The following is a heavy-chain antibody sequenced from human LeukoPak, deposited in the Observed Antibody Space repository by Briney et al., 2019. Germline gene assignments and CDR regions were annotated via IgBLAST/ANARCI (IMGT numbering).Heavy chain of an antibody. CDR2: ISSSSSTI. Sequence: GGSPRLSCAASGFTFSSYSMNWVRQAPGKGLEWVSYISSSSSTIYYEDSVKGRFTISRDNDKNSLFLQMNSLIAEDTALYYCVRKFSYSSSAYNPHYFDSWGQGILVTVSS. CDR1: GFTFSSYS. V-gene: IGHV3-48*04. D-gene: IGHD6-6*01. J-gene: IGHJ4*02. CDR3: VRKFSYSSSAYNPHYFDS.